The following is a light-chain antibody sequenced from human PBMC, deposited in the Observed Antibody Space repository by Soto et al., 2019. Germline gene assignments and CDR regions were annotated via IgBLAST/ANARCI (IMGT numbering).Light chain of an antibody. J-gene: IGKJ1*01. CDR1: QSVSSN. CDR3: QQYNNWRT. V-gene: IGKV3-15*01. Sequence: EIVMTQSPATLSVSPGERATLSCRASQSVSSNLAWYQQKPGQAPRLLIYGASTRATGIPARFSGSGSGTEFTLTISSLQSEDFAVYYWQQYNNWRTFGQGTKV. CDR2: GAS.